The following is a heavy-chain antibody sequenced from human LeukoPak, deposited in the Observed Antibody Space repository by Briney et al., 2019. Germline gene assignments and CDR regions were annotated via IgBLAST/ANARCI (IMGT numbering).Heavy chain of an antibody. Sequence: SETLSLTCAVYGGSFSGYYWSWIRQPPGKGLEWIGEINHSGSTNYNPSLKSRVTISVDTSKNQFSLKLSSVTAADTAVYHCATTRGYSYGFFYFDQWGQGTLVTVSS. D-gene: IGHD5-18*01. J-gene: IGHJ4*02. CDR1: GGSFSGYY. V-gene: IGHV4-34*01. CDR3: ATTRGYSYGFFYFDQ. CDR2: INHSGST.